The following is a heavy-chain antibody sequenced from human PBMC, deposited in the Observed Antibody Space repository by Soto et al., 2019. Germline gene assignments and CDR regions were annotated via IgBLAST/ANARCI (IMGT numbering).Heavy chain of an antibody. V-gene: IGHV1-2*04. D-gene: IGHD5-12*01. CDR2: INPNGGVT. Sequence: QVQLVQSGAEVRKPWASVTVSCRSSGDSFNDYYIHWVRQAPGQGFEWMGWINPNGGVTKYAQKFQGWVSMTRDTSIRTVYMQLSRLRSDDTAVYYCARESGGATATLDYYYFYMDVWGTGTTLTVSS. CDR1: GDSFNDYY. CDR3: ARESGGATATLDYYYFYMDV. J-gene: IGHJ6*03.